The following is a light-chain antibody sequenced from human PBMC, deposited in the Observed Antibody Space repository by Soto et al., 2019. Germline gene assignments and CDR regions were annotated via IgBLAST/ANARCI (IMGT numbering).Light chain of an antibody. CDR3: CSYSPTSTFV. V-gene: IGLV2-23*02. J-gene: IGLJ2*01. CDR1: SSDLGSYNL. Sequence: QSALTQPASVSGSPGQSVTISCTGTSSDLGSYNLVSWYQQHPGKAPKLLICEADKRPSGVSNRFSGSKSGTTASLTISGLRAEDEADYYCCSYSPTSTFVFGGGTQLTVL. CDR2: EAD.